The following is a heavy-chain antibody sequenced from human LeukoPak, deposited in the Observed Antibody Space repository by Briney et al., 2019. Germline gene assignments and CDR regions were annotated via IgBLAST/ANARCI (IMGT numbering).Heavy chain of an antibody. J-gene: IGHJ4*02. CDR2: IYNSGNT. Sequence: MPSETLSLTCTVSGGSISGYCWSWIRQPPGEGLEWIGYIYNSGNTNYNPSLKSRVTISVDTSKNQFSLKLSSVTAADTAVYYCARSGDIVATTTFDYWGQGTLVTVSS. CDR3: ARSGDIVATTTFDY. V-gene: IGHV4-59*12. CDR1: GGSISGYC. D-gene: IGHD5-12*01.